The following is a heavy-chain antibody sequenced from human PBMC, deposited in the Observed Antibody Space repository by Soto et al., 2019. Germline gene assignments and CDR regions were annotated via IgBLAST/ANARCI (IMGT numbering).Heavy chain of an antibody. V-gene: IGHV3-23*01. CDR1: GFTFSSYA. D-gene: IGHD4-17*01. CDR3: AKRRGYGDFEGDYFDY. Sequence: EVQLLESGGGLVQPGGSLRLSCAASGFTFSSYAMSWVRQAPGKGLEWVSAISGSGGSTYYADSVKGRFTISRDNSKNTLYLQMNSLRAEDTAVYYCAKRRGYGDFEGDYFDYWGQGTLVTVSS. J-gene: IGHJ4*02. CDR2: ISGSGGST.